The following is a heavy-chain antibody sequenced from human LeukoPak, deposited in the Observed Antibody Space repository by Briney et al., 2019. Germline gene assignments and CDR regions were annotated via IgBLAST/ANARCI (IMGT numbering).Heavy chain of an antibody. CDR1: GYRFTDHL. D-gene: IGHD2-15*01. J-gene: IGHJ4*02. CDR2: INPNTGDT. V-gene: IGHV1-2*02. Sequence: GASVTVSCKVSGYRFTDHLIHWIRQAPGQGLEWMGWINPNTGDTRSAQKFQGRVAMTRDTSITTTYMELTGLESGDGAMYFCTRDLRIAPAVAFFDSWGQGTRVTVSS. CDR3: TRDLRIAPAVAFFDS.